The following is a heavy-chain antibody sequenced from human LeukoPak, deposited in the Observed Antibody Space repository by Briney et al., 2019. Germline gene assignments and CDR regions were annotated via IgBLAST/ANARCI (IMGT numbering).Heavy chain of an antibody. J-gene: IGHJ4*02. CDR3: ARDKGGYGDPFDY. Sequence: ASVKVSCKASGYTFTGYYMHWVRQAPGQGLEWMGWINPNSGGTNYAQKFQGRVTMTRDTSISTAYMELSRLRSDDTAVYYCARDKGGYGDPFDYWGQGTLVTVSS. CDR2: INPNSGGT. D-gene: IGHD4-17*01. CDR1: GYTFTGYY. V-gene: IGHV1-2*02.